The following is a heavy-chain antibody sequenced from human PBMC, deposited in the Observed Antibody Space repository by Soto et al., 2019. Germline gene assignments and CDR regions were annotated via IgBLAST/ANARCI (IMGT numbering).Heavy chain of an antibody. CDR1: GDSVSSNSAA. CDR3: ARSRDGYSFYFYYGMDG. V-gene: IGHV6-1*01. J-gene: IGHJ6*02. CDR2: TYYRSKWYN. Sequence: SQTLSLTCAISGDSVSSNSAAWNWIRQSPSRGLEWLGRTYYRSKWYNDYAVSVKSRITINPDTSKNQFSLQMNSLRAEDTAVYYCARSRDGYSFYFYYGMDGWGQGTTVTVSS. D-gene: IGHD4-4*01.